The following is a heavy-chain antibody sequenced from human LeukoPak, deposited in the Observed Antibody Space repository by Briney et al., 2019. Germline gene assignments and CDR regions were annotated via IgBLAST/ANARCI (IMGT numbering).Heavy chain of an antibody. Sequence: GGSLRLSCAASGFTLSGYGVNWVRHAPAKGLGWVSYISSSTRIIYYADSVKGRLTISRDNAKNSLYLQMNSLRAEDTAVYYCAKDSLSRFYDSSGYQWGQGTLVTVSS. D-gene: IGHD3-22*01. J-gene: IGHJ4*02. CDR3: AKDSLSRFYDSSGYQ. CDR1: GFTLSGYG. V-gene: IGHV3-48*01. CDR2: ISSSTRII.